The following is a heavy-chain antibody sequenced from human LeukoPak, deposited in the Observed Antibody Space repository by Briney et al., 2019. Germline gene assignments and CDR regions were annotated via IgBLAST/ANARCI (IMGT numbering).Heavy chain of an antibody. J-gene: IGHJ4*02. CDR2: ISYDGSNK. CDR1: GFTFSSYG. V-gene: IGHV3-30*18. Sequence: GGSLRLSCAASGFTFSSYGRHWVRQAPGKGLEWVAVISYDGSNKYYADSVKGRFTVSRDNSKNTLYLQMNSLRGEDTAVYYCAKEAYYHLSAAHPGDYWGQGTLVTVSS. CDR3: AKEAYYHLSAAHPGDY. D-gene: IGHD3-3*02.